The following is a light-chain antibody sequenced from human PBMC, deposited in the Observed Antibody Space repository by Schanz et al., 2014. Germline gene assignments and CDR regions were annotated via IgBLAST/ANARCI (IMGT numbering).Light chain of an antibody. J-gene: IGLJ1*01. V-gene: IGLV2-8*01. CDR3: SSYADSSTL. Sequence: QSALTQPPSASGSPGQSVTISCTGTSSDVGNYNFVSWYQHHPGKAPKLMIYEVSKRPSGVPDRFSGSKSGNTASLTVSGLQAEDEADYYCSSYADSSTLFGPGTKLTVL. CDR1: SSDVGNYNF. CDR2: EVS.